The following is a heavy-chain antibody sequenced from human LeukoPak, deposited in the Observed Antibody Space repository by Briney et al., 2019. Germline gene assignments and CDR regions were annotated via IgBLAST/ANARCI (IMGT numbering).Heavy chain of an antibody. D-gene: IGHD3-16*01. CDR3: ASELRLGH. V-gene: IGHV3-74*01. CDR2: IYIDGSST. Sequence: TGGSLRLSCAASGFTFSSSWMTWVRQAPGKGLEWVSRIYIDGSSTSYAASVKGRFAISRDNAQNTLYLQMNSLRAEDTAVYYCASELRLGHWGQGILVTVSS. J-gene: IGHJ4*02. CDR1: GFTFSSSW.